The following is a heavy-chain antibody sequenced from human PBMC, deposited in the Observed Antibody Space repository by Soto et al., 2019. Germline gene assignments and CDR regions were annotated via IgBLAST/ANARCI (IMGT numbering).Heavy chain of an antibody. CDR3: AHRVLRTVFGLVTTTAIYFDF. CDR2: IYWDDDK. D-gene: IGHD3-3*01. J-gene: IGHJ4*02. V-gene: IGHV2-5*02. Sequence: QITLNESGPTVVSPTETLTLTCRFSGFSLTTSGVGVGWIRQSPGKAPEWLALIYWDDDKRYSASLKSRLTITKDTSKNQVVLTVSHLDPTDTATYYCAHRVLRTVFGLVTTTAIYFDFWGQGPPVAVSS. CDR1: GFSLTTSGVG.